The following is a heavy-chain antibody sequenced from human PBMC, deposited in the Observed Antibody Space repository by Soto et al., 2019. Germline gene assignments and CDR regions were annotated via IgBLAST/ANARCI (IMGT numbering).Heavy chain of an antibody. D-gene: IGHD6-19*01. CDR3: ARDQSYSRGWYYFDY. V-gene: IGHV3-33*01. CDR2: IWYDGGNK. Sequence: GGSLRLSCAASGFSFSRYGMHWVRQAPGKGLEWVAVIWYDGGNKYYADSVRGRFTISRDNSKNTLYLQMNSLRAEDTAVYYCARDQSYSRGWYYFDYWGQGTPVTVSS. J-gene: IGHJ4*02. CDR1: GFSFSRYG.